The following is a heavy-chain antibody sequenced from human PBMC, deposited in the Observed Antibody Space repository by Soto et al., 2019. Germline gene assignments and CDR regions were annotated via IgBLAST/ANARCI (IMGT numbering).Heavy chain of an antibody. CDR3: ASAQGGPDGPGDY. D-gene: IGHD2-15*01. Sequence: QVQLVQSGAEVKKPGASVKVSCKASGYTFTSYAMHWVRQAPGQRLEWMGWINAGNGNTKYSQKFQATVTSTRDTSARRANMELSSLRSEDTAVYYCASAQGGPDGPGDYWGQGTLVTVSS. J-gene: IGHJ4*02. CDR2: INAGNGNT. CDR1: GYTFTSYA. V-gene: IGHV1-3*01.